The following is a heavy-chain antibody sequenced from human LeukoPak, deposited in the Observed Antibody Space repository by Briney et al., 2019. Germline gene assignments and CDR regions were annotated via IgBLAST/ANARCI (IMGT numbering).Heavy chain of an antibody. V-gene: IGHV3-15*01. Sequence: GGSLRLSCAASGFTFSNAWTSWVRQAPGKGLEWVGRIKSKTDGGTTDYAAPVKGRFTISRDDSKNTLYLQMNSLKTEDTAVYYCTTQGVYSSSSDDYWGQGTLVTVSS. CDR3: TTQGVYSSSSDDY. D-gene: IGHD6-6*01. J-gene: IGHJ4*02. CDR2: IKSKTDGGTT. CDR1: GFTFSNAW.